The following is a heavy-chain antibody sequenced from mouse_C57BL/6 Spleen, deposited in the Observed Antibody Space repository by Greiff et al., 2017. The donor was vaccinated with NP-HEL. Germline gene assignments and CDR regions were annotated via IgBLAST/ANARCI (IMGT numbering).Heavy chain of an antibody. CDR1: GYTFTSYW. CDR2: IDPSDSYT. V-gene: IGHV1-59*01. Sequence: QVQLQQPGAELVRPGTSVKLSCKASGYTFTSYWMHWVKQRPGQGLEWIGVIDPSDSYTNYNQKFKGKATVTVDTSSSTAYMQLSSLTSEDSAVYYCARAGGGDYWGQGTTLTVSS. J-gene: IGHJ2*01. D-gene: IGHD3-3*01. CDR3: ARAGGGDY.